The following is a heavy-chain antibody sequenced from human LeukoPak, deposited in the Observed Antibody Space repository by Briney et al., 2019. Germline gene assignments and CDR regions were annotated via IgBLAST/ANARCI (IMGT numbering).Heavy chain of an antibody. CDR3: PSPPLFLIAGAAPSLGY. Sequence: GASVRVSCTVSGYTTTGYYMNWWPQAPGQGLEWMGWINPNSGGTNYAQKFQGRVTMTRDTSNTTDHMELSRPRSHDTAVYYCPSPPLFLIAGAAPSLGYWGQGTLVTVSS. V-gene: IGHV1-2*02. CDR1: GYTTTGYY. D-gene: IGHD2-21*01. CDR2: INPNSGGT. J-gene: IGHJ4*02.